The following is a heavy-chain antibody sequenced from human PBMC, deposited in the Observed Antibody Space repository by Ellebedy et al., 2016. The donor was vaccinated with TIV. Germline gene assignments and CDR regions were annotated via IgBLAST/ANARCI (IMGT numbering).Heavy chain of an antibody. CDR1: GFTFKDFA. D-gene: IGHD3-9*01. Sequence: PGGSLRLSCEASGFTFKDFAMSWVRQAPGKGLEWVAAISGSGDSTYYTDSVKGRFTISRDNSKNILYLQMDTLRAEDTAVYYCAKDPRYSEWLGWFDSWGQGNLVTVSS. CDR2: ISGSGDST. J-gene: IGHJ5*01. V-gene: IGHV3-23*01. CDR3: AKDPRYSEWLGWFDS.